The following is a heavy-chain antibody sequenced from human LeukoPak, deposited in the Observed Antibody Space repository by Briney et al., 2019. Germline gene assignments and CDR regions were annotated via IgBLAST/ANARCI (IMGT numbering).Heavy chain of an antibody. J-gene: IGHJ5*02. Sequence: PSETLSLTCAVYGGSFSGYYWSWIRQPPGKGLEWIGEINHSGSTNYNPSLKSRVTISVDTSKNQFSLKLSSVTAADTAVYYCARVGYCSSTSCYQRGNWFDPWGQGTLVTVSP. CDR2: INHSGST. CDR1: GGSFSGYY. CDR3: ARVGYCSSTSCYQRGNWFDP. D-gene: IGHD2-2*03. V-gene: IGHV4-34*01.